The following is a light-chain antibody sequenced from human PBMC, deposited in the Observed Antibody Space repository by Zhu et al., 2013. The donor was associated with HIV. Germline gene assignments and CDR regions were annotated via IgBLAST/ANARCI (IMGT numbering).Light chain of an antibody. CDR2: AAS. CDR3: HQTYSNPRT. V-gene: IGKV1-39*01. CDR1: RTIRNN. J-gene: IGKJ1*01. Sequence: DIQMTQSPPSLSASVGDRVTITCRASRTIRNNLNWYQQEPGKVPKIMIYAASSLPSGVPSRFNGSGSGTDFTLTISNLQPEDSATYYCHQTYSNPRTFGQGTKV.